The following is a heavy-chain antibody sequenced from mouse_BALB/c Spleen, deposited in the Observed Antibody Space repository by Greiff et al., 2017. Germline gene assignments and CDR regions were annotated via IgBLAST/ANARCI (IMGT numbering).Heavy chain of an antibody. CDR1: GYTFTSYW. D-gene: IGHD6-1*01. J-gene: IGHJ2*01. CDR3: ARTPSFDY. Sequence: QVQLQQSGAELVKPGAPVKLSCKASGYTFTSYWMNWVKQRPGRGLEWIGRIDPSDSETHYNQKFKDKATLTVDKSSSTAYIQLSSLTSEDSAVYYCARTPSFDYWGQGTTLTVSS. V-gene: IGHV1-69*02. CDR2: IDPSDSET.